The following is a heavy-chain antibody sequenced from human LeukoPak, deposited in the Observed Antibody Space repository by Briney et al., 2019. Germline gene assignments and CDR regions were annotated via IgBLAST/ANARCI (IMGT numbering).Heavy chain of an antibody. V-gene: IGHV4-4*07. Sequence: SETLSLTCTVSGGSISSYYWSWIRQPAGKELEWIGRIYTSGSTNYNPSLKSRVTMSVDTSKNQFSLKLSSVTAADTAVYYCARGYHYDSSGRRAFDIWGQGTMVTVSS. CDR2: IYTSGST. J-gene: IGHJ3*02. CDR3: ARGYHYDSSGRRAFDI. D-gene: IGHD3-22*01. CDR1: GGSISSYY.